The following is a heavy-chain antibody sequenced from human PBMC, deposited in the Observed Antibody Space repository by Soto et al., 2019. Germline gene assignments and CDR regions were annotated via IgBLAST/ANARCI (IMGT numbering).Heavy chain of an antibody. CDR1: GCTFSSYE. D-gene: IGHD3-22*01. CDR3: ARGSRAYYYDSSGYYNDYYGMDV. J-gene: IGHJ6*02. V-gene: IGHV3-48*03. Sequence: PGGSLRLSCAASGCTFSSYEMNWVRQAPGKGLEWVSYISSSGSTIYYADSVKGRFTISRDNAKNSLYLQMNSLRAEDTAVYYCARGSRAYYYDSSGYYNDYYGMDVWGQGTTVTVSS. CDR2: ISSSGSTI.